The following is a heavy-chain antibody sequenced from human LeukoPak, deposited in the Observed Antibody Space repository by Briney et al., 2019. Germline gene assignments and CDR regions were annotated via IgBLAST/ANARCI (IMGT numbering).Heavy chain of an antibody. Sequence: GVLRLSCAASGFTFSNYWMAWVRQAPGKGLEWVSHITASGTAMFYADSAKGRFTISRDNAKNSLYLQMNSLRDEDTAVYYCASSGSYRFDYWGQGTLVTVSS. CDR3: ASSGSYRFDY. CDR2: ITASGTAM. CDR1: GFTFSNYW. J-gene: IGHJ4*02. D-gene: IGHD1-26*01. V-gene: IGHV3-48*02.